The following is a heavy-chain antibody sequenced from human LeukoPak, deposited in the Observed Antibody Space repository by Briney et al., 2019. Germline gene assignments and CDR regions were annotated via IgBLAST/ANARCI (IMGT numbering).Heavy chain of an antibody. Sequence: SETLSLTCTVSGGSISSGSYYWSWIRQPAGKGLEWIGRIYTSGSTNYNPSLKSRVTISVDTSKNQFSLKLSSVTAADTAVYYCAREAVDFGVVIIGYYYYYMDVWGKGTTVTVSS. CDR2: IYTSGST. D-gene: IGHD3-3*01. J-gene: IGHJ6*03. CDR1: GGSISSGSYY. V-gene: IGHV4-61*02. CDR3: AREAVDFGVVIIGYYYYYMDV.